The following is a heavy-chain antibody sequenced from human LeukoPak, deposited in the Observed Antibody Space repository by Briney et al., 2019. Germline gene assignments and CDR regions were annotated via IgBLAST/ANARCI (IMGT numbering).Heavy chain of an antibody. J-gene: IGHJ5*02. Sequence: SVKVSCKTSGGTFRSHIFSWVRQAPGQGLEWMGRITPIIDSAKYAQKFRDRLTITADTYTGTAYMELSSLTPEDTALYYCARVNLRGSQYNWFDPWGQGTLVIVSS. V-gene: IGHV1-69*08. CDR1: GGTFRSHI. CDR2: ITPIIDSA. CDR3: ARVNLRGSQYNWFDP. D-gene: IGHD1-26*01.